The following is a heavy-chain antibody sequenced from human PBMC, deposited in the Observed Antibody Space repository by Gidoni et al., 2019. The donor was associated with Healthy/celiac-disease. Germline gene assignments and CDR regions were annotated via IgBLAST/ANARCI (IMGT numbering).Heavy chain of an antibody. D-gene: IGHD3-10*01. Sequence: QVQLVESGGGVVQPGRSLRLSCAASGFTFSGYDMHWCRQAPGKGLEWVAVRSYDGSTKYYADSVKGRFTISRYNSKNTLYLQMNSLRAEDTAVYYCARDGGPYYYGSGSYESRYYYGMDVCGQGTTVTVSS. CDR3: ARDGGPYYYGSGSYESRYYYGMDV. CDR1: GFTFSGYD. V-gene: IGHV3-30-3*01. CDR2: RSYDGSTK. J-gene: IGHJ6*02.